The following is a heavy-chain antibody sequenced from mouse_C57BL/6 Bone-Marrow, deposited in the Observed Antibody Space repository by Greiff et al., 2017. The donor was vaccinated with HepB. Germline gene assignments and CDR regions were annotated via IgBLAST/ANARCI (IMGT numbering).Heavy chain of an antibody. V-gene: IGHV5-15*01. J-gene: IGHJ2*01. CDR3: ARQNYGSSYYFDY. D-gene: IGHD1-1*01. CDR1: GFTFSDYG. Sequence: EVMLVESGGGLVQPGGSLKLSCAASGFTFSDYGMAWVRQAPRKGPEWVAFISNFAYSIYYADTVTGRFTISRENAKNTLYLEMSSLRSEDTAMYYCARQNYGSSYYFDYWGQGTTLTVSS. CDR2: ISNFAYSI.